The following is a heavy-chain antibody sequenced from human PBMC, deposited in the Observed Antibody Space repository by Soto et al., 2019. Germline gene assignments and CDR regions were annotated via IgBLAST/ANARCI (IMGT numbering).Heavy chain of an antibody. Sequence: ASVKVSCKASGYTFTSYGISWVRQAPGQGLEWMGWISAYNGNTNYAQKLQGRVTMTTDTSTSTAYMELRSLRSDDTAVYYCARDRSLDSRTFYCSGGSCYNPEFDPWGQGTLVTVSS. CDR2: ISAYNGNT. CDR3: ARDRSLDSRTFYCSGGSCYNPEFDP. J-gene: IGHJ5*02. CDR1: GYTFTSYG. D-gene: IGHD2-15*01. V-gene: IGHV1-18*01.